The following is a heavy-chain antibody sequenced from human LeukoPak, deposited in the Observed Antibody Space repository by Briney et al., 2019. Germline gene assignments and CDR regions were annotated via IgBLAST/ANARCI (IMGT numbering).Heavy chain of an antibody. CDR2: IHSGGIT. Sequence: PGGSLRLSCAASGFTFSNYEMNWVRQAPGTGLEWVSIIHSGGITHYADSVKGRFTISRDNSKNTLYLQMNSLRAEDTAVYYCVRDRGIASTGGYGMDVWGQGTTVTVSS. CDR3: VRDRGIASTGGYGMDV. V-gene: IGHV3-53*01. D-gene: IGHD6-13*01. CDR1: GFTFSNYE. J-gene: IGHJ6*02.